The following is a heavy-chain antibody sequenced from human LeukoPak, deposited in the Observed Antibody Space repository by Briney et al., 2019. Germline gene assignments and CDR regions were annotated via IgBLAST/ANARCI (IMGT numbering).Heavy chain of an antibody. CDR1: GFTFSSYS. CDR2: ISSSSSYI. Sequence: GGSLRLSCAASGFTFSSYSMNWVRQAPGKGLEWVSSISSSSSYIYYADSVKGRFTISRDNAKNSLYLQTNSLRAEDTAVYYCARAKPHYYDSSGYPLDYWGQGTLVTVSS. D-gene: IGHD3-22*01. CDR3: ARAKPHYYDSSGYPLDY. V-gene: IGHV3-21*01. J-gene: IGHJ4*02.